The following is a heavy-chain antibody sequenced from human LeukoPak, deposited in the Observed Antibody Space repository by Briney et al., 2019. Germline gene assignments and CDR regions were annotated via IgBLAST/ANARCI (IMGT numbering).Heavy chain of an antibody. CDR1: GGTFSSYA. J-gene: IGHJ4*02. D-gene: IGHD3-10*01. V-gene: IGHV1-69*06. CDR3: AREATMVRGVIPYYFDY. Sequence: ASVKVSCKASGGTFSSYAISWVRQAPGQGLEWMGGIIRIFGTANYAQKFQGRVTITADKSTSTAYMELSSLRSEDTAVYYCAREATMVRGVIPYYFDYWGQGTLVTVSS. CDR2: IIRIFGTA.